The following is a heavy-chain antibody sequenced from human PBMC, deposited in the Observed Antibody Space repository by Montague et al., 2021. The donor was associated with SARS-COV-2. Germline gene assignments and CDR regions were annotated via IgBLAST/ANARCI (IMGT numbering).Heavy chain of an antibody. CDR2: IYHSGST. CDR3: ARGLENYGSGSHRFDP. Sequence: SETLSLTCAVSGGPRNSYYWNWIRQPPGKGREYIGYIYHSGSTTYNPYLKSRVSISVDTSKNQFSLKLLSVTAADTAVYYYARGLENYGSGSHRFDPWGQGTLVTVSS. J-gene: IGHJ5*02. CDR1: GGPRNSYY. D-gene: IGHD3-10*01. V-gene: IGHV4-59*01.